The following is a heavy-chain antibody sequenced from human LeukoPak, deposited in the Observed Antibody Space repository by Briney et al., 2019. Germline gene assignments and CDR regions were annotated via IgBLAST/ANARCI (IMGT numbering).Heavy chain of an antibody. D-gene: IGHD2-15*01. J-gene: IGHJ4*02. CDR1: GCTFTGYY. Sequence: ASVKVSCKASGCTFTGYYMHWVRQAPGQGLEWMGWINPNSGGTNYAQKFQGRVTMTRDTSISTAYMELSRLRSDDTAVYYCAREGYAANENDYWGQGTLVTVSS. CDR3: AREGYAANENDY. CDR2: INPNSGGT. V-gene: IGHV1-2*02.